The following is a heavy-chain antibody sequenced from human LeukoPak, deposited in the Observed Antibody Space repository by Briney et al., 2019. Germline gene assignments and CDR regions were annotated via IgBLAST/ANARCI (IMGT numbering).Heavy chain of an antibody. J-gene: IGHJ3*02. CDR2: IYTSGST. CDR1: GGSISSYY. V-gene: IGHV4-4*07. D-gene: IGHD3-10*01. Sequence: PSETLSLTCTVSGGSISSYYWSWIRQPAGEGLEWIGRIYTSGSTNYNPSLKSRVTMSVDTSKNQFSLKLSSVTAADTAVYYCARDMVRGVILGAFDIWGQGTMVTVSS. CDR3: ARDMVRGVILGAFDI.